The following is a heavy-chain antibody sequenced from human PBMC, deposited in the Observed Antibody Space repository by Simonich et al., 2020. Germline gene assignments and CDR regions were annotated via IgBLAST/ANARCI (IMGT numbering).Heavy chain of an antibody. V-gene: IGHV3-21*01. CDR3: ARGIVGASGAFDI. CDR2: ISSSSSYM. J-gene: IGHJ3*02. CDR1: GFTFSSYS. D-gene: IGHD1-26*01. Sequence: EVQLVESGGGLVKPGGSLRLSCAASGFTFSSYSMNWVRQAPGKGLEWVSSISSSSSYMYYEDSVKGRFTISRDNAKNSLYLQMNSLRAEDTAVYYCARGIVGASGAFDIWGQGTMVTVSS.